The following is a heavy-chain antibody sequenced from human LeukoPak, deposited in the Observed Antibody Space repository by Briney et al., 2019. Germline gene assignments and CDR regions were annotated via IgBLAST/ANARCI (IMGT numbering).Heavy chain of an antibody. CDR2: ISYDGSNK. V-gene: IGHV3-30*18. D-gene: IGHD6-19*01. CDR1: GFTFSSYG. Sequence: GGSLRLSCAASGFTFSSYGLHWARQAPGKGLEWVAVISYDGSNKYYVDSVKGRFTISRDNSKNTLYLQMNSLRAEDTAVYYCAKDPGSSGWYYFDYWGREPWSPSPQ. J-gene: IGHJ4*02. CDR3: AKDPGSSGWYYFDY.